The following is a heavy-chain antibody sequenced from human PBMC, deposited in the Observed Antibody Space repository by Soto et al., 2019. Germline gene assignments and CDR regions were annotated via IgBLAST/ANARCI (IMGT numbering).Heavy chain of an antibody. Sequence: VQLVQSGAEMRKPGASVMVSCKASGYTFTRHWMHWVRQVPGKGPVWVSRIDGDGSSLDYADSVKGRFTISRDNAKNTLYLQMNSLRVEDTAVYYCAREIIAVLGAIRWFDPWGQGTLVTVSS. V-gene: IGHV3-74*02. CDR3: AREIIAVLGAIRWFDP. D-gene: IGHD6-19*01. CDR2: IDGDGSSL. J-gene: IGHJ5*02. CDR1: GYTFTRHW.